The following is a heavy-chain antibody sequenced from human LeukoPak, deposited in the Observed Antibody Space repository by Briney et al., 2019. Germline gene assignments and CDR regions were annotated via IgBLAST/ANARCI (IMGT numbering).Heavy chain of an antibody. D-gene: IGHD3-10*01. Sequence: SSETLSLTCTVSGGSISSSNYYWGWIRQPPGKGLEWIGNIYYGGSTYYNPSFKSRLTISVDTSKNQFSLKLSSVTATDTAVYYCASLRTGDFDYWGQGALVTVSS. CDR3: ASLRTGDFDY. J-gene: IGHJ4*02. CDR2: IYYGGST. V-gene: IGHV4-39*01. CDR1: GGSISSSNYY.